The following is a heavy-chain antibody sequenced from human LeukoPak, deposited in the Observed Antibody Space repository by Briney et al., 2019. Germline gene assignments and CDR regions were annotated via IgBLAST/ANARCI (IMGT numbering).Heavy chain of an antibody. Sequence: PSETLSLTCAVSGGSISSRNWWSWVRQPPGKGLEWIGEIYHSGSTNYNPSLMSRVTIPVDKSKNQFSLMLSTVTAADTAVYYCARETAAGTSYFDYWGQGTLVTVSS. CDR3: ARETAAGTSYFDY. CDR1: GGSISSRNW. D-gene: IGHD6-13*01. V-gene: IGHV4-4*02. J-gene: IGHJ4*02. CDR2: IYHSGST.